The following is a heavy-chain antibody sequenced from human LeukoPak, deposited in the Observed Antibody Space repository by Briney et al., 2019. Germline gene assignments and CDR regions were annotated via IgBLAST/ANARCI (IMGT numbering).Heavy chain of an antibody. CDR1: GISFSSYW. D-gene: IGHD6-6*01. J-gene: IGHJ4*02. CDR2: INSDGSRT. V-gene: IGHV3-74*01. CDR3: AKARIAARPQNFDY. Sequence: GGSLRLSCAASGISFSSYWMHWVRQAPGKGLVWVSRINSDGSRTAYADFVKGRFTVSRDNAKITLYLQMNSLRAEDTAVYYCAKARIAARPQNFDYWGQGTLVTVSS.